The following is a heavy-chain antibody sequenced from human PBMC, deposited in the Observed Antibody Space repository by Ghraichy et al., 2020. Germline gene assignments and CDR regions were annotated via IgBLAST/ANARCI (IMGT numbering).Heavy chain of an antibody. J-gene: IGHJ4*02. CDR3: AKSGRIVVVPASIQVGIGATVTTLSSPIDY. Sequence: GGSLRLSCTASGFIFSNYAMHWVRQAPGRGLEWLTVISYDGINKYYADSVKGRFTISRDNSKNTLYLQMNSLKAEDTAFYYCAKSGRIVVVPASIQVGIGATVTTLSSPIDYWGQETLVTVSS. CDR1: GFIFSNYA. D-gene: IGHD2-2*02. CDR2: ISYDGINK. V-gene: IGHV3-30*18.